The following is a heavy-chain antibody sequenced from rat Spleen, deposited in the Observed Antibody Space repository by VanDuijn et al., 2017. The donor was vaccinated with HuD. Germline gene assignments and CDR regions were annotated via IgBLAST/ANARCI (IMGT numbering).Heavy chain of an antibody. Sequence: QVQLKESGPGLVQPSQTLSLTCTVSGFSLTSNSVSWIRQPPGKGLEWMGVIWNHGGTDYNSAIKSRLNISRDTSKNQVFLKMNSLQSEDTTTYYCARGRIGHWYFDFWGPGTMVTVSS. CDR1: GFSLTSNS. CDR3: ARGRIGHWYFDF. CDR2: IWNHGGT. J-gene: IGHJ1*01. V-gene: IGHV2-15*01. D-gene: IGHD1-6*01.